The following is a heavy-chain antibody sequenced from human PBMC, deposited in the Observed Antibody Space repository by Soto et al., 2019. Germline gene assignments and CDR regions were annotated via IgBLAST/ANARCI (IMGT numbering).Heavy chain of an antibody. D-gene: IGHD3-22*01. Sequence: ASVEGLCKASGYTFTRYYMHWVRQAPGQGLEWMGIINPSGGSTSYAQKFQGRVTMTRDTSTSTVYMELSSLRSEDTAVYYCARDRPVDSSGYFDYWGQGTLVTVSS. CDR3: ARDRPVDSSGYFDY. J-gene: IGHJ4*02. CDR1: GYTFTRYY. V-gene: IGHV1-46*01. CDR2: INPSGGST.